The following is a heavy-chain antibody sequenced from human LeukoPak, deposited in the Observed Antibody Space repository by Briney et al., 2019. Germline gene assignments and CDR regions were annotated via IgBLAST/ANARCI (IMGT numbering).Heavy chain of an antibody. CDR2: INWNGGST. J-gene: IGHJ4*02. CDR3: ARDQNRVWNDIEAYFDY. Sequence: PGGSLRLSCAASGFTFDDYGMSWVRQAPGKGLEWVSGINWNGGSTGYADSEKGRFTISRDNAKNSLYLQMNSLRAEDTALYYCARDQNRVWNDIEAYFDYWGQGTLVTVSS. D-gene: IGHD1-1*01. CDR1: GFTFDDYG. V-gene: IGHV3-20*04.